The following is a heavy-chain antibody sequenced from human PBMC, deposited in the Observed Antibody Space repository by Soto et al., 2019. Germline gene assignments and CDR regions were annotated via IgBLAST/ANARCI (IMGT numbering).Heavy chain of an antibody. J-gene: IGHJ3*02. Sequence: PGGSLRLSCAASGFTSTNYVMNWVRQAPGKGLEWVSSISGSGTTTFYADSVKGRFIISRDNSKNTLYLQMNSLRAEDTALYYCAKDRVGGVPDAFDIWGQGTMVPVSS. CDR2: ISGSGTTT. CDR1: GFTSTNYV. CDR3: AKDRVGGVPDAFDI. V-gene: IGHV3-23*01. D-gene: IGHD2-8*01.